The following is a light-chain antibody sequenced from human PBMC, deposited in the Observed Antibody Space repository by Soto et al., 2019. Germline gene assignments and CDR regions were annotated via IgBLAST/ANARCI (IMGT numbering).Light chain of an antibody. CDR1: SSDVGTYNL. CDR3: CSYAGISTFVV. Sequence: QSALTQPASMSGSPGQSITFSCTGTSSDVGTYNLVSWYQQHPGKAPQLIIYEGSKRPSGVSNRFSGSRSGNTASLTISGLQAEDEAHYYCCSYAGISTFVVFGGGTKLTVL. CDR2: EGS. J-gene: IGLJ2*01. V-gene: IGLV2-23*01.